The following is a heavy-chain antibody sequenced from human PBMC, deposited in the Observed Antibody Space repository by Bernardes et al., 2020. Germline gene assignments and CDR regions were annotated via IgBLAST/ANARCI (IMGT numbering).Heavy chain of an antibody. Sequence: SETLSLTCTVSGGPVTSGSYYWSWIRQPPGKGLEWIGYMYYSGSTNYNPSLKSRVIISIDTSKNQFSLKLSAVTAADTAGYYCARELMVRGVFFTGYFDSWGQGTLVTVSS. CDR2: MYYSGST. CDR3: ARELMVRGVFFTGYFDS. V-gene: IGHV4-61*01. CDR1: GGPVTSGSYY. D-gene: IGHD3-10*01. J-gene: IGHJ4*02.